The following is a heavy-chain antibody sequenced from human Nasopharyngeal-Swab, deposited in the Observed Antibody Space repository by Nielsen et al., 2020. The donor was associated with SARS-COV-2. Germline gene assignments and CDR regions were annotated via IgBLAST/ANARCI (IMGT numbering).Heavy chain of an antibody. CDR1: GFTFSSYA. J-gene: IGHJ4*02. CDR2: ISGSGGST. V-gene: IGHV3-23*01. D-gene: IGHD1-26*01. Sequence: GESLKISCAASGFTFSSYAMSWVRQAPGKGLEWVSAISGSGGSTYYADSVKGRFTISRDNSKNTLYLQMNSLRAEDTAVYYCAKGPVEPWPNPAYYFDYWGQGTLVTVSS. CDR3: AKGPVEPWPNPAYYFDY.